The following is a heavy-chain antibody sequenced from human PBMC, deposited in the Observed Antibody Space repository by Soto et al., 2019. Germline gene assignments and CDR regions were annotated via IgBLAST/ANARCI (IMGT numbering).Heavy chain of an antibody. CDR2: IITIFGTA. CDR1: GGTFSSYA. D-gene: IGHD1-26*01. V-gene: IGHV1-69*01. J-gene: IGHJ3*02. Sequence: QVQLVQSGAEVKKPGSSVKVSCKASGGTFSSYAISWVRQAPGQGLEWMGGIITIFGTANYAQKFQGRVTINADESTRTAYMELSSLRSEDTAVYYCARTKGARDPWDAFDIWGQGTMVTVSS. CDR3: ARTKGARDPWDAFDI.